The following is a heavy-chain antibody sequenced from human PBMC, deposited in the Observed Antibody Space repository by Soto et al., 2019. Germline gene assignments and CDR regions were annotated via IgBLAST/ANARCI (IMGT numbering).Heavy chain of an antibody. CDR2: INHSGST. CDR1: GGSFSGYY. CDR3: ARGQVTHFDY. V-gene: IGHV4-34*01. D-gene: IGHD2-21*02. Sequence: QVQLQQWGAGLLKPSETLSLTCAVYGGSFSGYYWSWIRQPPGKGLEWIGEINHSGSTTYNPSLKSRVTISVDTSKNQFSLKLSSVTAADTAVYYCARGQVTHFDYWGQGTLVTVSS. J-gene: IGHJ4*02.